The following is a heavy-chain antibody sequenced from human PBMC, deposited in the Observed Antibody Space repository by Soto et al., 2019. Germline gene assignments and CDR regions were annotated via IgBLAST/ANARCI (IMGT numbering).Heavy chain of an antibody. Sequence: ASQTLSLTCAVYDGTISDLYWRRIRQPPGSGLKWSGNINHGGSTNYNPSLKSRVTISVDTSKNQFSLKLSSVTAADTAVYYCARERRGDLWSGSLRVGYYYYDMDVWGKGTTVTVSS. CDR3: ARERRGDLWSGSLRVGYYYYDMDV. J-gene: IGHJ6*03. V-gene: IGHV4-34*09. CDR1: DGTISDLY. CDR2: INHGGST. D-gene: IGHD3-3*01.